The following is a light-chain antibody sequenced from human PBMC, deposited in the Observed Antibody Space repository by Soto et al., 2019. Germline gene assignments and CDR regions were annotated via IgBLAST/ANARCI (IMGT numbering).Light chain of an antibody. Sequence: EKVMTQSPATLSVSPGERATLSCRASQSVNNNLAWYQQIPGRAPRLLIYDVSTRATGIPARFGGSGSETEFPGPVSGRQSVEFVICLCLQYKVWPATFGQGTRLEIK. CDR1: QSVNNN. J-gene: IGKJ5*01. CDR3: LQYKVWPAT. CDR2: DVS. V-gene: IGKV3-15*01.